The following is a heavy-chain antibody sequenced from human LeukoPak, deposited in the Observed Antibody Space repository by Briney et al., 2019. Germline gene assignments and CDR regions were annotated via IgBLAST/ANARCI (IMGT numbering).Heavy chain of an antibody. D-gene: IGHD3-9*01. CDR3: ARSNYDILTGYGNWFDP. Sequence: SETLSLTCTVSGGSISSYYWSWIRQPPGKGLEWIGYIYYSGSTNYNPSLKSRVTISVDTSKNQFSLKLSSVTAADTAVYYCARSNYDILTGYGNWFDPWGQEPWSPSPQ. CDR1: GGSISSYY. V-gene: IGHV4-59*01. CDR2: IYYSGST. J-gene: IGHJ5*02.